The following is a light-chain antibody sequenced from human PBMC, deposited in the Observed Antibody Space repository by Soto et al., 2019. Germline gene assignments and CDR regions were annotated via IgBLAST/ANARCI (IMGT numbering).Light chain of an antibody. CDR3: QQYDNLPWT. J-gene: IGKJ1*01. V-gene: IGKV1-33*01. Sequence: DIQMTQSPSSLSASVGDRVTITCQASHDISNYLNWYQQKPGKAPKLLIYDASNLETGVPSRFSGSGYGTDFTFTISSLQLEDIETYYCQQYDNLPWTFGQGTKVQIK. CDR1: HDISNY. CDR2: DAS.